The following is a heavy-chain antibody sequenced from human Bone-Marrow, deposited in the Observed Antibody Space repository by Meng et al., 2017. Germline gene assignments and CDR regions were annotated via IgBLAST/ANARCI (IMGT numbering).Heavy chain of an antibody. Sequence: QLQLQESGSGLVKPSQTLSRTCAVSGGSISSDNYPWSWIRQPPGQGLESIGYIYHSGTAYYNPSLESRVTISVDRSKNQFSLKLSSVTAADTAVYYCARGDGYNRYFDYWGQGTLVTVSS. CDR3: ARGDGYNRYFDY. D-gene: IGHD5-24*01. V-gene: IGHV4-30-2*01. J-gene: IGHJ4*02. CDR1: GGSISSDNYP. CDR2: IYHSGTA.